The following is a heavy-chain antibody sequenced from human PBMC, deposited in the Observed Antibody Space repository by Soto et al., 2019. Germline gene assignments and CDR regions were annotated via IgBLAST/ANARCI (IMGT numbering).Heavy chain of an antibody. V-gene: IGHV4-39*01. D-gene: IGHD3-22*01. CDR1: GFSVSSNY. CDR2: IYYSGST. Sequence: LRLSCAISGFSVSSNYLSWVRQAPGKGLEWIGSIYYSGSTYYNPSLKSRVTISVDTSKNQFSLKLSSVTAADTAVYYCARPYDSSGYLGYWGQGTLVTVSS. J-gene: IGHJ4*02. CDR3: ARPYDSSGYLGY.